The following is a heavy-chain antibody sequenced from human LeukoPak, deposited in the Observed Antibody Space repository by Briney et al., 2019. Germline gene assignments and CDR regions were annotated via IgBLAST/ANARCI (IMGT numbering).Heavy chain of an antibody. J-gene: IGHJ4*02. Sequence: ASVKVSCKLSEYTFSDFYLNWVRQAPGQGLEWMGWINPNSGGTNYAQKFQGRVTMTRDTSISTAYMELSRLRSDDTAVYYCASSPGTMIVALDYWGQGTLVTVSS. CDR2: INPNSGGT. CDR1: EYTFSDFY. CDR3: ASSPGTMIVALDY. D-gene: IGHD3-22*01. V-gene: IGHV1-2*02.